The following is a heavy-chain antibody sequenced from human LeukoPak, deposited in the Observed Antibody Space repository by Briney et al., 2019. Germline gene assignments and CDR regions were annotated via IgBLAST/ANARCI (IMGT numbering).Heavy chain of an antibody. J-gene: IGHJ4*02. CDR1: GGSISSSSYY. D-gene: IGHD6-13*01. Sequence: PSETLSLTCTVSGGSISSSSYYWGWIRQPPGKGLEWIGSIYYSGSTYYNPSLKSRVTISVGTSKNQFSLKLSSVTAADTAVYYCASNFGQQLVMGYFDYWGQGTLVTVSS. V-gene: IGHV4-39*01. CDR2: IYYSGST. CDR3: ASNFGQQLVMGYFDY.